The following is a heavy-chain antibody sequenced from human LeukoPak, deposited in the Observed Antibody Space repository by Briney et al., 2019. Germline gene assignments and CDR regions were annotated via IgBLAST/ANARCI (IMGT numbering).Heavy chain of an antibody. CDR3: AKADSSDWYNLDF. CDR2: ISYGGNYK. V-gene: IGHV3-30*18. D-gene: IGHD6-19*01. CDR1: GFTFRNYG. J-gene: IGHJ4*02. Sequence: PGRSLRLSCAASGFTFRNYGMHWVHQAPGKGLEWVAVISYGGNYKFYADSVKGRFTISRDTSKNTLYLQMNSLRTEDTAMYYCAKADSSDWYNLDFWGQGTLVTVST.